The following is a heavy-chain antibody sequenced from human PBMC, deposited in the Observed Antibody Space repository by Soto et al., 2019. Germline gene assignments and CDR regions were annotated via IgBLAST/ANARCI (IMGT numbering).Heavy chain of an antibody. J-gene: IGHJ4*02. D-gene: IGHD2-8*02. CDR2: ISANNGNT. Sequence: QVQLVQSGAEVKKPGASVKVSCKASGYTFRSYGITWVRQAPGQGLEWMGWISANNGNTHYAQRLQGRVTLTTDTSTSTAYMNVWSLRADDTAVYYCARKGTGGPVDYWGQGTLVTVSS. CDR3: ARKGTGGPVDY. V-gene: IGHV1-18*01. CDR1: GYTFRSYG.